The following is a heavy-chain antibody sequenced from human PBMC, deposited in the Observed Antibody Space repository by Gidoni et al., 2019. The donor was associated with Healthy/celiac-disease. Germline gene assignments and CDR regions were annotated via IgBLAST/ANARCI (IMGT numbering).Heavy chain of an antibody. CDR3: ARLGATTGNWFDP. CDR2: IDYSWGT. Sequence: QVQLQESGPGLVKPSETLSLTCTVSGGSISSYYWSWIRQPPGKGLEWIWYIDYSWGTNYNPALKRRVTIAVDTSKNQFSLRLSVWTAADTAGYYCARLGATTGNWFDPWGQGTLVTVSS. D-gene: IGHD1-26*01. V-gene: IGHV4-59*01. CDR1: GGSISSYY. J-gene: IGHJ5*02.